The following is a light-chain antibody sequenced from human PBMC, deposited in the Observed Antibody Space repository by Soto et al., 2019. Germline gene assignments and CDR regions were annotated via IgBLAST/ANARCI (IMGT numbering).Light chain of an antibody. CDR1: QDISNY. CDR2: DAS. J-gene: IGKJ1*01. CDR3: QQYDNLPWT. V-gene: IGKV1-33*01. Sequence: DIQMTQSPSSLSASVGDRVTITCQASQDISNYLNWYQQKPVKAPKLMIYDASNLETGVPSRFSGSGSGTDFTCTISSLQPEDMATYYCQQYDNLPWTVGQGTKVDIK.